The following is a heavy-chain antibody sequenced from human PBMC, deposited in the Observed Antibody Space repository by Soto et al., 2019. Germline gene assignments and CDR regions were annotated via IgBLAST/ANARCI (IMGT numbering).Heavy chain of an antibody. J-gene: IGHJ4*02. V-gene: IGHV3-23*01. CDR1: GFTFSSYA. CDR2: ISGSGGST. CDR3: SKVRISSGGNFDY. D-gene: IGHD6-6*01. Sequence: GGSLRLSCAASGFTFSSYAMSWVRQAPGKGLEWVSAISGSGGSTYYADSVKGRFTISRDNSKNTMYLQMNSLRAEDTAVYYCSKVRISSGGNFDYWGQGTLVTVSS.